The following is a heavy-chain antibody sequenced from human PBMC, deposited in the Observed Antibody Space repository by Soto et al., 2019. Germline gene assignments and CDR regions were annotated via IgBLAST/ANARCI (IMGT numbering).Heavy chain of an antibody. Sequence: QVQLVQSGAEVKKPGSSVKVSCKASGGTFSSYAISWVRQAPGQGLEWMGGIIPILGTANYAQKFQGRVTITADESTSTAYMELSSLRSEDTAVYYCARYITIFGVANNWFDPWGQGTLVTVSS. J-gene: IGHJ5*02. D-gene: IGHD3-3*01. CDR1: GGTFSSYA. V-gene: IGHV1-69*01. CDR2: IIPILGTA. CDR3: ARYITIFGVANNWFDP.